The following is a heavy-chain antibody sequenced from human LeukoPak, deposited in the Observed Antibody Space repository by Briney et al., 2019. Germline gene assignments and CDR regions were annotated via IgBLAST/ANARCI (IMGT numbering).Heavy chain of an antibody. J-gene: IGHJ4*02. CDR1: GFTFSSYA. CDR3: AKAQPLHRSGPFDC. V-gene: IGHV3-23*01. D-gene: IGHD3-10*01. CDR2: IGGSGGTT. Sequence: PGGSLRLSCAASGFTFSSYAMSWVRQAPGKGLEWVSTIGGSGGTTYYADSVKGRFTISRDNSKDTLYLQMHNLRAEDAAVYYCAKAQPLHRSGPFDCWGQGTLVTVSS.